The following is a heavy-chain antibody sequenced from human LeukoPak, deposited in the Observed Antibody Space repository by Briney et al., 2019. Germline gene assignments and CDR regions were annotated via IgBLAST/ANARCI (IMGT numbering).Heavy chain of an antibody. V-gene: IGHV7-4-1*02. CDR3: ARDAATINFDY. Sequence: ASVKVSCKASGYTFTGYSINWVRQAPGQGLEWMGWINIYTGNPTYAQGFTGRFVFSLDTSVSTAYLQINSLKAEDTAVYYCARDAATINFDYWGQGTLVTVSS. CDR1: GYTFTGYS. J-gene: IGHJ4*02. D-gene: IGHD5-24*01. CDR2: INIYTGNP.